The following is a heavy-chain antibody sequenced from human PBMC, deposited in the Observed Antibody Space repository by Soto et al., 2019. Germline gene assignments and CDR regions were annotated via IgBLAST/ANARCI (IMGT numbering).Heavy chain of an antibody. J-gene: IGHJ3*02. Sequence: ASVKVSCKASGYTFTSYYMHWVRQAPGQGLEWMGIINPSGSTRYAQKFQGRVTMTRDTSTSTVYMELSSLRSEDTAVYYCARGPIFGVEDDAFDIWGQGTMVTVSS. CDR2: INPSGST. CDR1: GYTFTSYY. D-gene: IGHD3-3*01. V-gene: IGHV1-46*03. CDR3: ARGPIFGVEDDAFDI.